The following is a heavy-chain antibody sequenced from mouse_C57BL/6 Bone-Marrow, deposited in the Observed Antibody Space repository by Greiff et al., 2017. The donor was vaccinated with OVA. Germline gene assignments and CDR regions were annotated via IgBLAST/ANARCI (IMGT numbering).Heavy chain of an antibody. Sequence: VKLMESGPGLVKPSQSLFLTCSITGFPITSGYYWIWIRQSPGKPLEWMGYITHSGETFYNPSLQSPISITRETSKNQFFLQLNSVTTEDTAMYYCAGEWLLLRYYYAMDYWGQGTSVTVSS. CDR1: GFPITSGYY. D-gene: IGHD2-3*01. CDR2: ITHSGET. V-gene: IGHV12-3*01. CDR3: AGEWLLLRYYYAMDY. J-gene: IGHJ4*01.